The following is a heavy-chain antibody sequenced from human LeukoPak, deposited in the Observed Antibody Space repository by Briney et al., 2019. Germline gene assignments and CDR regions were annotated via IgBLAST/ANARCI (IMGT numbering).Heavy chain of an antibody. V-gene: IGHV4-39*01. D-gene: IGHD3-10*01. Sequence: SETLSLTCTVSGGSITSSSYYWGWIRQPPGKGLEWIGSIYYSGRTYDNLSLKSRVTISVNPSKKQFSLKLSSVTAADTAVYYCARGRPDGSGSYYKFDPWGQGTLVTVSS. CDR2: IYYSGRT. CDR3: ARGRPDGSGSYYKFDP. CDR1: GGSITSSSYY. J-gene: IGHJ5*02.